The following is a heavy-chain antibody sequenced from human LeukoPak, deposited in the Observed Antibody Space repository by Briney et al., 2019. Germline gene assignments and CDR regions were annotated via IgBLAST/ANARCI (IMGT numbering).Heavy chain of an antibody. V-gene: IGHV3-11*04. D-gene: IGHD1-7*01. CDR3: AKRRGLELLYYYYMDV. Sequence: GGSLRLSCAASGFTFSDYYMSWIRQAPGKGLEWVSYISSSGSTIYYADSVKGRFTISRDNAKNSLYLQMNSLRAEDTAVYYCAKRRGLELLYYYYMDVWGKGTTVTVSS. J-gene: IGHJ6*03. CDR1: GFTFSDYY. CDR2: ISSSGSTI.